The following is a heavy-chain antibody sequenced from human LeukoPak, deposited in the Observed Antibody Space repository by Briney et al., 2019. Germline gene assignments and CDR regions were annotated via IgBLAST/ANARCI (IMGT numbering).Heavy chain of an antibody. Sequence: SETLSLTCTVSGGSISSYYWSWIRQPPGKGLEWIGYIYYSGSTNYNPSLKSRVTISVDTSKNQFSLKLSSVTAADTAVYYCAAGYSSSWYRWGMDVWGQGTTVTVSS. CDR2: IYYSGST. D-gene: IGHD6-13*01. CDR1: GGSISSYY. CDR3: AAGYSSSWYRWGMDV. J-gene: IGHJ6*02. V-gene: IGHV4-59*12.